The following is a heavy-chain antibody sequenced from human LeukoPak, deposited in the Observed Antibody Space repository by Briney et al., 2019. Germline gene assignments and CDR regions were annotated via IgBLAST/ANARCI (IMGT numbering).Heavy chain of an antibody. V-gene: IGHV1-69*13. J-gene: IGHJ4*02. Sequence: SVKVSCKASGGTFRSFAISWVRQAPGQGLEWMGGIIPIFRTANYAQKFQGRVTITADESTSTAYMELSSLRSEDTAVYYCARALRYYSDSSGYAFDYWGQGTLVTVPS. CDR1: GGTFRSFA. D-gene: IGHD3-22*01. CDR2: IIPIFRTA. CDR3: ARALRYYSDSSGYAFDY.